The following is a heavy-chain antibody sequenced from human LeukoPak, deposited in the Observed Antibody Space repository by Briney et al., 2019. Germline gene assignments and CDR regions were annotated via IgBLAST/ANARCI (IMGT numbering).Heavy chain of an antibody. D-gene: IGHD3-9*01. V-gene: IGHV4-39*07. CDR3: ARHRRSAIFSRGWVFDP. Sequence: SETLSLTCSVSGGSISSSSYYWGWIRQPPGKGLEWIGSIYYSGSTYYNPSLKSRVTISVDTSKNQFSLKLSSVTAADTAVYYCARHRRSAIFSRGWVFDPWGQGTLVTVSS. J-gene: IGHJ5*02. CDR2: IYYSGST. CDR1: GGSISSSSYY.